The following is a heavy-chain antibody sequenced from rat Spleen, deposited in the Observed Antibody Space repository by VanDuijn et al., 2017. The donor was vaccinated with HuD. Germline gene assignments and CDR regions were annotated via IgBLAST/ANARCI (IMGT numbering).Heavy chain of an antibody. CDR3: ARQYNNFGYFDY. Sequence: EVQLVESDGGLVQPGRSLKLSCAASGFTFSNYYMAWVRQAPTKGLEWVASITTGGGNTYYRDSVKGRFTGSRDNAKSTLYLQMDSLRSEDTATYYCARQYNNFGYFDYWGQGVMVTVSS. J-gene: IGHJ2*01. V-gene: IGHV5-25*01. CDR1: GFTFSNYY. CDR2: ITTGGGNT. D-gene: IGHD1-10*01.